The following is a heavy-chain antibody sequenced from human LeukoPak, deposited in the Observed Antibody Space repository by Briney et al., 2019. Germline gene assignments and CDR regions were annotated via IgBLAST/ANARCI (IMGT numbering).Heavy chain of an antibody. V-gene: IGHV3-66*01. CDR2: IYSGGST. J-gene: IGHJ4*02. CDR1: GFTVSSNY. Sequence: GGSLRLSCAASGFTVSSNYMSWVRQAPGKGLEWVSVIYSGGSTYYADSVKGRFTISRDNFKNTLYLQMNSLRAEDTAVYYCARAKGSSSWYHYWGQGTLVTVSS. CDR3: ARAKGSSSWYHY. D-gene: IGHD6-13*01.